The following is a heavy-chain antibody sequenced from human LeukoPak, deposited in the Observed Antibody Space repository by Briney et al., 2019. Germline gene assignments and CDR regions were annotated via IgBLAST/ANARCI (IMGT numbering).Heavy chain of an antibody. J-gene: IGHJ4*02. CDR2: IKQDGSEQ. V-gene: IGHV3-7*01. CDR3: AREGEFGIAAAGIDY. D-gene: IGHD6-13*01. Sequence: GGSLRLSCAASGFTFSSYWMSWVRQAPGKGLEWVANIKQDGSEQYYVDSVKGRFTISRDNAKNSLYLQMNSLRAEDTAVYYCAREGEFGIAAAGIDYWGQGTLVTVSS. CDR1: GFTFSSYW.